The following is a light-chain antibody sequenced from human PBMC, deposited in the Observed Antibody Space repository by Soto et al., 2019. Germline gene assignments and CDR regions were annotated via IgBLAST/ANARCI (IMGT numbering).Light chain of an antibody. J-gene: IGKJ5*01. CDR3: QQRNIWPPVT. CDR1: PSVTNY. Sequence: EIVLTQSPATLSLSPGERATLSCRASPSVTNYLAWYQQKPGQAPRLVIYGAFNRATGIPARFSGSGSGTDFTLSISSLEPEDVAVYYCQQRNIWPPVTFGQGTRLEIK. CDR2: GAF. V-gene: IGKV3-11*01.